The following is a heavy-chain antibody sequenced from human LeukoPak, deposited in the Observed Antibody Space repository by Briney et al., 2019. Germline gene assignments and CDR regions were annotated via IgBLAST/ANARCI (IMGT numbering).Heavy chain of an antibody. V-gene: IGHV3-15*07. J-gene: IGHJ5*02. D-gene: IGHD3-22*01. CDR2: IRSNSDGGTI. Sequence: GGSLRLSCVVSTFTKAWMNWVRQAPGKGLEWVGRIRSNSDGGTIDYAAPVKGRFALSRDDSKNTLYLQMNSLQTEDTAVYYCATDFYDTTWGQGTLVTVSS. CDR3: ATDFYDTT. CDR1: TFTKAW.